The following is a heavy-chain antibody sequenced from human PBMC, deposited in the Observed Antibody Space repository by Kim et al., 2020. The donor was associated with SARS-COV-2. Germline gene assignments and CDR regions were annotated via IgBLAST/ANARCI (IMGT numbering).Heavy chain of an antibody. D-gene: IGHD6-13*01. CDR2: INPSGGST. J-gene: IGHJ6*02. CDR1: GYTFTSYY. CDR3: ARGAQIAAAGSLLVYYYGMDV. V-gene: IGHV1-46*01. Sequence: ASVKVSCKASGYTFTSYYMHWVRQAPGQGLEWMGIINPSGGSTSYAQKFQGRVTMTRDTSTSTVYMELSSLRSEDTAVYYCARGAQIAAAGSLLVYYYGMDVWGQGTTVTVSS.